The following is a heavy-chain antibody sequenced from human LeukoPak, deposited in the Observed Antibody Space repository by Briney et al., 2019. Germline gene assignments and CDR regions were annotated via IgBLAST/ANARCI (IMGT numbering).Heavy chain of an antibody. D-gene: IGHD2-2*01. J-gene: IGHJ4*02. CDR3: AKVRVTYCVTTTCYGDFDF. V-gene: IGHV3-33*06. Sequence: PGGSLRLSCAASGFTFSAYGMHWVRQAPGEGLEWVAIIWYDGGNKYYADSVKGRFTISRDDSKNTPHLQMNNLRAEDAAVYYCAKVRVTYCVTTTCYGDFDFWGQGTLVTVAS. CDR2: IWYDGGNK. CDR1: GFTFSAYG.